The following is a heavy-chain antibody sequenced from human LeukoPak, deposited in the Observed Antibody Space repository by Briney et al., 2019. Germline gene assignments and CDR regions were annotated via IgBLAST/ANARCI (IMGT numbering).Heavy chain of an antibody. CDR2: ISGSGGST. J-gene: IGHJ4*02. V-gene: IGHV3-23*01. CDR3: AKDRKAVVRGALYYFDY. D-gene: IGHD3-10*01. CDR1: GFTFSSYA. Sequence: QTGGSLRLSCAASGFTFSSYAMSWVRQAPGKGLEWVSAISGSGGSTYYADSVKGRFTISRDNSKNTLYLQMNSLRAEDTAVYYCAKDRKAVVRGALYYFDYWGQGTLVTVSS.